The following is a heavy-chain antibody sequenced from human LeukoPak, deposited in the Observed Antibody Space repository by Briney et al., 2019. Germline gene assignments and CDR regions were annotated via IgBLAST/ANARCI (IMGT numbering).Heavy chain of an antibody. D-gene: IGHD3-16*01. CDR1: GFTFSSYW. J-gene: IGHJ4*02. CDR2: IIQDGSEK. Sequence: GGSLRLSCEASGFTFSSYWMGWVRQAPGKGLEWVANIIQDGSEKYYVDSVKGRFTISRDNAKNSLYLHMNSLSAEDTAVYYCARDLSWGSYTSWGQGTLVTVSS. CDR3: ARDLSWGSYTS. V-gene: IGHV3-7*03.